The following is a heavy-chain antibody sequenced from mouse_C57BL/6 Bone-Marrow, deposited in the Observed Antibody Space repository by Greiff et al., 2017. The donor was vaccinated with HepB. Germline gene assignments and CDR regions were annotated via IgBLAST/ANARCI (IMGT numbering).Heavy chain of an antibody. CDR2: INPYNGGT. V-gene: IGHV1-19*01. Sequence: EVQVVESGPVLVKPGASVKMSCKASGYTFTDYYMNWVKQSHGKSLEWIGVINPYNGGTSYNQKFKGKATLTVDKSSSTAYMELNSLTSEDSAVYYCARTLDSSGSDYWGQGTTLTVSS. CDR1: GYTFTDYY. J-gene: IGHJ2*01. CDR3: ARTLDSSGSDY. D-gene: IGHD3-2*02.